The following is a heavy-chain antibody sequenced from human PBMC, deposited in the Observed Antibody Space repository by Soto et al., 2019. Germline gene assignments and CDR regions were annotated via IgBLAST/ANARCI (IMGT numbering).Heavy chain of an antibody. J-gene: IGHJ4*02. CDR1: GFTCSSYA. D-gene: IGHD3-22*01. CDR2: ISINGGST. Sequence: VGSLRLSCSASGFTCSSYAMHWVRQAPGKGLEYVSSISINGGSTHYADSVKGRFTISRDSSRNTQYLQMSSLRADDTAVYYCVKGEFYYDSSAYYPFDSWGQGTLVT. CDR3: VKGEFYYDSSAYYPFDS. V-gene: IGHV3-64D*06.